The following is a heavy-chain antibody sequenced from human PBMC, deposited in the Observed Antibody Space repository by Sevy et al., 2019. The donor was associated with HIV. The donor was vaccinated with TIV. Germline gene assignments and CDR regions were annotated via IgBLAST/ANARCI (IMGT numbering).Heavy chain of an antibody. D-gene: IGHD4-17*01. CDR3: ARPRANYDDNYFFYAMDV. V-gene: IGHV3-30-3*01. CDR1: GFAFTNYYA. Sequence: GGSLRRSCAASGFAFTNYYAMHWVRQAPGKGLEWVALISFDESDKYYPDSVKGRFTISRDNFKNTLYLQINSLTTEETAVYYCARPRANYDDNYFFYAMDVWGQWTTVTVFS. CDR2: ISFDESDK. J-gene: IGHJ6*02.